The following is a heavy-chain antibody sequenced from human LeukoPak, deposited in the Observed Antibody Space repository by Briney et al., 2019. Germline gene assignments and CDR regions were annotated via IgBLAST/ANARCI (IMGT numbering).Heavy chain of an antibody. D-gene: IGHD3-22*01. CDR3: ARQGVYYSDSSAFYH. Sequence: GESLKISCKASGYRFTNYWIAWVRQMPGKGLGLMGSIYPGDSDIRYSPSFQGQVTISADKSFTTAYLQWRSLKASDTAIYYCARQGVYYSDSSAFYHWGQGTRVTVSS. CDR2: IYPGDSDI. V-gene: IGHV5-51*01. CDR1: GYRFTNYW. J-gene: IGHJ4*02.